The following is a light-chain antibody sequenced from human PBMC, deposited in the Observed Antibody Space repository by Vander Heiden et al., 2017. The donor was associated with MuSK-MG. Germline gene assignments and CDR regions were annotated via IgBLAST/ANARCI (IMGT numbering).Light chain of an antibody. J-gene: IGKJ4*01. V-gene: IGKV1-5*03. CDR3: QQDNSYRIT. Sequence: DIQMTQSPSTLSASVGDRVTITCRASQSMSSWLAWYQQKAGKAPKLLIYKGSSLESGVPSRFSGSGSGTEFTLTISSLQPDDFTTYYCQQDNSYRITFGGGTKVEIK. CDR1: QSMSSW. CDR2: KGS.